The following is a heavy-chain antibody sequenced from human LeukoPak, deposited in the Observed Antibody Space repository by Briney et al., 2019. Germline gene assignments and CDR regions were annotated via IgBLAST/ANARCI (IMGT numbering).Heavy chain of an antibody. J-gene: IGHJ2*01. D-gene: IGHD2-15*01. Sequence: PSETLSLTCTVSGGSISSSSYYWGWIRQPPGKGLEWIGSIYYSGSTYYNPSLKSRVTISVDTSKNQFSLKLSSVTAADTAVYYCARVRWWYSRYFDLWGRGTLVTVSS. V-gene: IGHV4-39*07. CDR2: IYYSGST. CDR1: GGSISSSSYY. CDR3: ARVRWWYSRYFDL.